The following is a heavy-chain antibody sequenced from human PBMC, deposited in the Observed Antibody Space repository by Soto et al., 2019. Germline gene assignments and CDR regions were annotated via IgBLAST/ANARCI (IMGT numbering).Heavy chain of an antibody. CDR1: GYRFSSYW. CDR2: IYPGDSDT. V-gene: IGHV5-51*01. CDR3: ARGYCSSISCYRRWFDL. D-gene: IGHD2-2*01. Sequence: PGESLKISCKGSGYRFSSYWIGWVRQMPGKGLEWMGIIYPGDSDTRYSPSFQGQVTISADRSISTAYLQWSSLKASDTAMYYCARGYCSSISCYRRWFDLWGQGTLVTVSS. J-gene: IGHJ5*02.